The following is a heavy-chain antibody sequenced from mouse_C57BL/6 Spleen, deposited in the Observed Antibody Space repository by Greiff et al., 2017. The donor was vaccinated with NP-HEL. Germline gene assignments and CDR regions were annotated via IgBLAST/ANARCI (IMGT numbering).Heavy chain of an antibody. CDR3: AMGRDYAMDY. CDR1: GGKRKKKE. Sequence: EVQLQQSVAELVRPGASVKLSCTASGGKRKKKERERGMEGPEQGLKCVGRIDPANGDTTKAPIFQGKATITADTSSNTAYLQLSSLTSEDTAVYYCAMGRDYAMDYWGQGTSVTVSS. V-gene: IGHV14-3*01. CDR2: IDPANGDT. J-gene: IGHJ4*01.